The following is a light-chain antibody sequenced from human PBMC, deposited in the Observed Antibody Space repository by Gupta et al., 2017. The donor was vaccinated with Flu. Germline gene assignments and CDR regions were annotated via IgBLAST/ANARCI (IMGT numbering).Light chain of an antibody. CDR1: SSDVGAYDY. Sequence: QSALTQPRSVSGSPGQSVAISCTGTSSDVGAYDYVSWYQQHPGQAPKLIIYDGKKRPSGVPDRFTGSKSGNTASLTLAGREAEDEDYYHCNSNGATRVFGGGTRLTVL. CDR3: NSNGATRV. J-gene: IGLJ3*02. CDR2: DGK. V-gene: IGLV2-11*01.